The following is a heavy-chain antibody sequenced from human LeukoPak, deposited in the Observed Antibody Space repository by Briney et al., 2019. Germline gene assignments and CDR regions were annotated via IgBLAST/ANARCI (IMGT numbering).Heavy chain of an antibody. Sequence: GGSLRLSCSASGFSFSGSWVTWVRQAPGKGLEWVANIKPDGSDTYYVDSMKDRFTISRDNAKNSLYLQINGLRAEDTAVYYCARHLDWSFDYWGQGTLVTVSS. CDR2: IKPDGSDT. D-gene: IGHD3/OR15-3a*01. V-gene: IGHV3-7*01. CDR1: GFSFSGSW. J-gene: IGHJ4*02. CDR3: ARHLDWSFDY.